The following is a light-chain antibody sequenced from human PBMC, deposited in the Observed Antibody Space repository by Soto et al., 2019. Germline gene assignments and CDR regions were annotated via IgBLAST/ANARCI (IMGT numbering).Light chain of an antibody. Sequence: IQMTKSPSTLSASVGHRVTITCLASQGISSYLAWYQQKPGKAPKLLIYAASSLQSGVPSRFSGSGSGTEFTLTISSLQPDDFATYYCQQYNSYPWTFGQGTKVDI. J-gene: IGKJ1*01. CDR3: QQYNSYPWT. CDR1: QGISSY. V-gene: IGKV1-9*01. CDR2: AAS.